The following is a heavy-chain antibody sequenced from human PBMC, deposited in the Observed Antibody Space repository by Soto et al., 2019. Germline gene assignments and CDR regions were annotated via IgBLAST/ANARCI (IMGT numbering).Heavy chain of an antibody. CDR3: ARGRPKLGYCSGGSCARIKGRFDY. D-gene: IGHD2-15*01. CDR1: GGSFSGYY. Sequence: QVPLQQWGAGLLKPSETLSLTCAVYGGSFSGYYWSWIRQPPGKGLEWIGEINHSGSTNYNPSLKSRVTISVDTSKNQFSLKLSSVTAADTAVYYCARGRPKLGYCSGGSCARIKGRFDYWGQGTLVTVSS. J-gene: IGHJ4*02. V-gene: IGHV4-34*01. CDR2: INHSGST.